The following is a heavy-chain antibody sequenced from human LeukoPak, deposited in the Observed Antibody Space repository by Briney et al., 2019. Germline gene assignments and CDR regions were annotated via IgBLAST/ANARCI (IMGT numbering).Heavy chain of an antibody. CDR3: AREGYGSGRRLGLDV. Sequence: ASVKVSCKASGYTFTGYYMHWVRQAPGQGLEWMGWMYANSGDSQSAQRFQGRVTMTRDTSTSTVYLEVNSLRSDDTAVYYCAREGYGSGRRLGLDVWGQGTTVTVSS. D-gene: IGHD3-10*01. CDR2: MYANSGDS. CDR1: GYTFTGYY. V-gene: IGHV1-2*02. J-gene: IGHJ6*02.